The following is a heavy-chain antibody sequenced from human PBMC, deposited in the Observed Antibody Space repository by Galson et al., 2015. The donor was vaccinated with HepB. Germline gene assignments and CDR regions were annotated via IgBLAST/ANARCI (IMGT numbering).Heavy chain of an antibody. CDR2: INPSGGST. D-gene: IGHD6-13*01. V-gene: IGHV1-46*01. J-gene: IGHJ3*02. Sequence: SVKVSCKASGYTFTSYYMHWVRQAPGQGLEWMGIINPSGGSTSYAQKFQGRVTMTRDTSTSTVYMELSSLRSEDTAVCYCARDTGYSREGGAFDIWGQGTMVTVSS. CDR3: ARDTGYSREGGAFDI. CDR1: GYTFTSYY.